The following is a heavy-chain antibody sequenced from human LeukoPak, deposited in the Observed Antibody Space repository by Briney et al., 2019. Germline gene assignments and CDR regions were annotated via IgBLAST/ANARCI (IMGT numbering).Heavy chain of an antibody. J-gene: IGHJ4*02. D-gene: IGHD3-9*01. CDR2: VYYSGTT. CDR1: GGSISSSSYY. CDR3: ARVQESQIDYYFDY. Sequence: SETLSLTCTVSGGSISSSSYYWGWIRQPPGKGLEWIGSVYYSGTTYYNPSLKSRVTISVDTSKNQFSLKLSSVTAADTAVYYCARVQESQIDYYFDYWGQGTLVTVSS. V-gene: IGHV4-39*07.